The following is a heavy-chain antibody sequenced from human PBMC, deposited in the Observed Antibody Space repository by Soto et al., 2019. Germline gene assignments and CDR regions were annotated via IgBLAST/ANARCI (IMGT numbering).Heavy chain of an antibody. D-gene: IGHD2-21*02. CDR3: ARDLWGYCGADCYPLDV. Sequence: SETLSLTCTVSGGSISSYYWSWIRQPPGQGLKWIGYMYNTGSTIYNPSLKSRVTISVDTSMNQFSLKLISVTAADTAVYYCARDLWGYCGADCYPLDVWGQGTTVTVS. CDR1: GGSISSYY. J-gene: IGHJ6*02. CDR2: MYNTGST. V-gene: IGHV4-59*01.